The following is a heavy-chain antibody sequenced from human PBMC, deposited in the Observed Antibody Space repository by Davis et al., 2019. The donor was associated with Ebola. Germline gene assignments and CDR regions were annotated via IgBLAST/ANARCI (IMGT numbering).Heavy chain of an antibody. Sequence: GESLKISCAASGFTFSSYAMSWVRQAPGKGLEWVANIKQDGSEKYYVDSVKGRFTISRDNAKNSLYLQMNSLRAEDTAVYYCARDRGYSSGWYYWYFDLWGRGTLVTVSS. CDR3: ARDRGYSSGWYYWYFDL. V-gene: IGHV3-7*01. CDR2: IKQDGSEK. J-gene: IGHJ2*01. D-gene: IGHD6-19*01. CDR1: GFTFSSYA.